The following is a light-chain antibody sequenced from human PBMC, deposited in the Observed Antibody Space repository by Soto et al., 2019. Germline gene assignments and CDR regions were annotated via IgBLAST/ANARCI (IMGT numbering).Light chain of an antibody. CDR3: SSYAGSYIWV. V-gene: IGLV2-8*01. J-gene: IGLJ2*01. Sequence: QSVLTQPPSASGSPGQSVTISCTGTSSDVGGYNYVSWYQQHPGKAPKLMIYEVSKRPSGVPDRFSGSKSGNTASLTVSGLQAEDEADYYCSSYAGSYIWVFGGGTKLTVL. CDR1: SSDVGGYNY. CDR2: EVS.